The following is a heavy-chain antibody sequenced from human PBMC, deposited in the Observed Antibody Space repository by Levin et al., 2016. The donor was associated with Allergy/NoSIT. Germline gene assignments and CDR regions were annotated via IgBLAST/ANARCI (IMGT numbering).Heavy chain of an antibody. CDR3: ARGIVAASGSGIVYYYYMDV. J-gene: IGHJ6*03. CDR2: FSNSGST. D-gene: IGHD6-13*01. V-gene: IGHV4-59*01. CDR1: GGSIKTYF. Sequence: SETLSLTCTVSGGSIKTYFWTWIRQPPGKGLEWIGYFSNSGSTKYNPSLKSRVTLSVDTSKKQLSLKLNSVTAADTAVYYCARGIVAASGSGIVYYYYMDVWGKGTTVTVSS.